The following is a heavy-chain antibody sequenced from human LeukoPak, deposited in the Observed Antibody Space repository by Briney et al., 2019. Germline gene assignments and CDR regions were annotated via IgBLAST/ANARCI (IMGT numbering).Heavy chain of an antibody. CDR3: ARDPVGYDNSGYRGAFDI. Sequence: PGGSLRLSCVGSGFSISNHQMNWVRQAPGKGLEWVAKIKQDGGEKHYMDSVKGRFTISRDNAKNSLYVQLNNLRDEDTALYYCARDPVGYDNSGYRGAFDIWGQGTMVTVSS. J-gene: IGHJ3*02. CDR1: GFSISNHQ. V-gene: IGHV3-7*04. D-gene: IGHD3-22*01. CDR2: IKQDGGEK.